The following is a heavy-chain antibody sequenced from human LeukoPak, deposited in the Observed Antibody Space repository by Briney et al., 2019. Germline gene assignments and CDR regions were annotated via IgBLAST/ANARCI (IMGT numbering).Heavy chain of an antibody. D-gene: IGHD3-16*02. CDR3: ARGYYDYVWGSYRYQYYFDY. CDR1: GFTFSSYS. Sequence: PGGSLRLSCAASGFTFSSYSMNWVRQAPGKGLEWVSSISSSSSYIYYADSVKGRFTISRDNAKNSLYLQMNSLRAEDTAVYYCARGYYDYVWGSYRYQYYFDYWGQGTLVTVSS. V-gene: IGHV3-21*01. CDR2: ISSSSSYI. J-gene: IGHJ4*02.